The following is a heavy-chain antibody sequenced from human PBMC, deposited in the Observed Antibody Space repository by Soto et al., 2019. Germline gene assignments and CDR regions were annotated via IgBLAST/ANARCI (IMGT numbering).Heavy chain of an antibody. CDR1: GFSLSTSGVG. CDR2: IYWDDNK. Sequence: SGPTLVKPTQTLTLTCTFSGFSLSTSGVGVGWIRQPPGKALEWLALIYWDDNKRYRPSLKSRLTITKDTSKNQVVLIMTNMDPVDTATYYCARRPVMARGIIEDWFDPWGQGTLVTVSS. CDR3: ARRPVMARGIIEDWFDP. J-gene: IGHJ5*02. D-gene: IGHD3-10*01. V-gene: IGHV2-5*02.